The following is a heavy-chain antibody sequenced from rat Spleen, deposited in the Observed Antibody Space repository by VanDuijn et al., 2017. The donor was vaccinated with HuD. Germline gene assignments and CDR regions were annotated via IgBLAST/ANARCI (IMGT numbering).Heavy chain of an antibody. Sequence: EVQLVESDGGLVQPGRSLKLSCAASGFTLSNYGMYWLRPAPTKGPEWVATITYDGAHTYYRDAVKGRFTVSRDNAKSTLYLQMDSLRSEDTATYYCASVDYWGQGVMVTVSS. CDR1: GFTLSNYG. CDR2: ITYDGAHT. J-gene: IGHJ2*01. CDR3: ASVDY. V-gene: IGHV5-29*01.